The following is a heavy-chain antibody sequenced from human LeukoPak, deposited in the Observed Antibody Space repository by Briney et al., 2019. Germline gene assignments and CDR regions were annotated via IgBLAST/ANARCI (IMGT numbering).Heavy chain of an antibody. CDR2: IYTSGST. J-gene: IGHJ3*02. D-gene: IGHD3-22*01. CDR3: ARDTVVISHDAFDI. CDR1: GSSISSGSYY. Sequence: SQTLSLTCTVSGSSISSGSYYWSWIRQPAGKGLEWIGRIYTSGSTNYNPSLKSRVTISVDTSKNQFSLKLSSVTAADTAVYYCARDTVVISHDAFDIWGLGTMVTVSS. V-gene: IGHV4-61*02.